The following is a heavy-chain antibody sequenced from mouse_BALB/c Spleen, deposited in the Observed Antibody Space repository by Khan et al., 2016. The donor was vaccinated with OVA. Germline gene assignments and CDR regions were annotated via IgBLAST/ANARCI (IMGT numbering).Heavy chain of an antibody. V-gene: IGHV2-2*02. Sequence: QVRLQQSGPGLVQPSQSLSITCTVSGFSLDKYSVHWIRQSPGKGLEWLGVIWSAGSTDYNAAFISRLTITKDNSRSQVFFNVNSLQPNATAIYYCARRGYDYGRGALFAYWGQGTLVTVSA. CDR2: IWSAGST. CDR3: ARRGYDYGRGALFAY. D-gene: IGHD2-4*01. J-gene: IGHJ3*01. CDR1: GFSLDKYS.